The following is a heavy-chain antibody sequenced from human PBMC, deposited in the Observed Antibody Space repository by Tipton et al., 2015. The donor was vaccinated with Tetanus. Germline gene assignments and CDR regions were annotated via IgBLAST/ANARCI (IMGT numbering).Heavy chain of an antibody. CDR3: ASGSSLDY. CDR1: GFLFSSYT. D-gene: IGHD6-6*01. J-gene: IGHJ4*02. Sequence: SLRLSCVASGFLFSSYTMNWVRQAPGRGLEWVSSISSTTSYIYYSDSVKGRFTISRDNAKNSLYLQMNSLTADDTAVYFCASGSSLDYWGQGTLVTVSS. V-gene: IGHV3-21*01. CDR2: ISSTTSYI.